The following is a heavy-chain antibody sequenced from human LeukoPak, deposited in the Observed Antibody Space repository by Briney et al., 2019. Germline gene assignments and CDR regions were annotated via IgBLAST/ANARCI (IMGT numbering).Heavy chain of an antibody. CDR1: GGTFSSYA. CDR2: IIPIFGTA. Sequence: SVKVSCKASGGTFSSYAISWVRQAPGQGLEWMGGIIPIFGTANYAQKFQGRVTITRDTSASTAYMELSSLRSEDTAVYYCARGPAPEWLFFPVWFDPWGQGTLVTVSS. J-gene: IGHJ5*02. V-gene: IGHV1-69*05. D-gene: IGHD3-3*01. CDR3: ARGPAPEWLFFPVWFDP.